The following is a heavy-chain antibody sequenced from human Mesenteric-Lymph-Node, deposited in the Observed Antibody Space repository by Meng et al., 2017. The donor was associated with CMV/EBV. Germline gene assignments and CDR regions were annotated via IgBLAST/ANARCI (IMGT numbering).Heavy chain of an antibody. V-gene: IGHV3-7*01. CDR2: INQDGSEQ. CDR1: GFTFSSYW. CDR3: ARAVVVPAAILSYYYYGMDV. J-gene: IGHJ6*02. D-gene: IGHD2-2*02. Sequence: GESLKISCAASGFTFSSYWMIWVRQAPGKGLEWVANINQDGSEQNYVDSVKGRFTISRDNAKNSLYLQMNSLRAEDTAVYYCARAVVVPAAILSYYYYGMDVWGQGTTVTVSS.